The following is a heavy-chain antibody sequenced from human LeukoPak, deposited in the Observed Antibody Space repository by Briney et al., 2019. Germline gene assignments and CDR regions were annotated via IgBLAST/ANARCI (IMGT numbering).Heavy chain of an antibody. CDR2: IYYTGST. D-gene: IGHD2-21*01. Sequence: SETLSLTCTVSGGSISSYYWSWIRQPPGKGLEWIGYIYYTGSTNYNPSLKSRVTISLDTSKKQFSLKLSSVTAADTAVYYCATGEVDVVVPVWGQGTLVTVSS. V-gene: IGHV4-59*01. J-gene: IGHJ4*02. CDR3: ATGEVDVVVPV. CDR1: GGSISSYY.